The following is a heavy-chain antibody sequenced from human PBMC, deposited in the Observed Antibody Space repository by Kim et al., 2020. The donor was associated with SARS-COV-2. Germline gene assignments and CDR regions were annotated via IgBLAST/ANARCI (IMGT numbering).Heavy chain of an antibody. CDR2: ISGSGGST. J-gene: IGHJ6*02. CDR3: ATLPGVVVVAATQHYYYGMDD. Sequence: GGSLRLSCAASGFTFSSYAMSWVRQAPGKGLEWVSAISGSGGSTYYADSVKGRFTISRDNSKNTLYLQMNSLRAEDTAVYYCATLPGVVVVAATQHYYYGMDDWGQGTTVTVSS. D-gene: IGHD2-15*01. V-gene: IGHV3-23*01. CDR1: GFTFSSYA.